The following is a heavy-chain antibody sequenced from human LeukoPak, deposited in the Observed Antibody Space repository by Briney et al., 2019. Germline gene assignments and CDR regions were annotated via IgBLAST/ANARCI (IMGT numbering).Heavy chain of an antibody. CDR2: INKDGTTT. Sequence: GGSLRLSCAASGFTFSGYWMHWVRQAPGKGLVWVSQINKDGTTTNYADSVKGRFTISRDNAKNTLFLQMNSLRAEDTAVYYCARDSPSVGATSDYWGQGTLVTVS. D-gene: IGHD1-26*01. CDR1: GFTFSGYW. J-gene: IGHJ4*02. CDR3: ARDSPSVGATSDY. V-gene: IGHV3-74*01.